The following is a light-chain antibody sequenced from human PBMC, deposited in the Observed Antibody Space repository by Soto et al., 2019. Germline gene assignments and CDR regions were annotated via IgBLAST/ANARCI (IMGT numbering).Light chain of an antibody. J-gene: IGKJ4*01. CDR2: DAS. CDR1: QSVHGD. V-gene: IGKV3-15*01. CDR3: QQYTNWPPLT. Sequence: EIVMTQSPATLSLSPGEGATLSCRASQSVHGDLAWYQQKPGQAPRLLIYDASTRATGIPARFSGSGYGTEFTLTISSLQSEDVAVYYFQQYTNWPPLTFGGGTKVEI.